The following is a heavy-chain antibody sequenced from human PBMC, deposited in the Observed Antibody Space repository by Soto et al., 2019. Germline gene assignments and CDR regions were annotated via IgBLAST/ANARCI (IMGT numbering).Heavy chain of an antibody. V-gene: IGHV3-30-3*01. J-gene: IGHJ4*02. CDR3: AREGLVPAATPWFDY. Sequence: QVQLVESGGGVVQPGRSLRLSCAASGFTFSSYAMHWVRQAPGKGLEWVAVISYDGSNKYYADSVKGRFTISRDNSENTLYLQMNSLRAEDTAVYYCAREGLVPAATPWFDYWGQGTLVTVSS. D-gene: IGHD2-2*02. CDR1: GFTFSSYA. CDR2: ISYDGSNK.